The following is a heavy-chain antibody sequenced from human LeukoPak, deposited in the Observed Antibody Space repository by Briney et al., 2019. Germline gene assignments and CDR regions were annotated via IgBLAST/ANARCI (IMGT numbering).Heavy chain of an antibody. J-gene: IGHJ4*02. Sequence: ASVKVSCKASGYTFTGYYMHWVRQAPGQGLEWMGWINPNSGGTNCAQKFQGRVTMTRDTSISTAYMELSRLRSDDTAVYYCASGLTYGDYLANWYYFDYWGQGTLVTVSS. CDR2: INPNSGGT. V-gene: IGHV1-2*02. D-gene: IGHD4-17*01. CDR3: ASGLTYGDYLANWYYFDY. CDR1: GYTFTGYY.